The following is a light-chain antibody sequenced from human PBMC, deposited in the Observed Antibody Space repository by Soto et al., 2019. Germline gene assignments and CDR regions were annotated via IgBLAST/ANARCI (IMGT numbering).Light chain of an antibody. Sequence: DIQMTQSPASLSVSVGDRVTITCRASQRINNYLNWYQQKPGQAPKLLMRSASTLERGVPSRFSGSGSRTDFTLTITNLQPDDFATYYCQQSLTTPLTFGHGTRLDIK. CDR1: QRINNY. CDR2: SAS. J-gene: IGKJ5*01. CDR3: QQSLTTPLT. V-gene: IGKV1-39*01.